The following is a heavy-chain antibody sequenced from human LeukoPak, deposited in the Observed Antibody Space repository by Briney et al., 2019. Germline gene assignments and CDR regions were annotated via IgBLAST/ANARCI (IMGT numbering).Heavy chain of an antibody. CDR2: INNAGSST. V-gene: IGHV3-74*01. Sequence: GGSLRLSLVAPGFTLRSYWMHWVRQVPGKGLVWVSRINNAGSSTNYADSVKGRFTISRDNAKNTLYLQMSSLRAEDTAVYFCARASGMDVWGQGTTVTVSS. CDR3: ARASGMDV. J-gene: IGHJ6*02. CDR1: GFTLRSYW.